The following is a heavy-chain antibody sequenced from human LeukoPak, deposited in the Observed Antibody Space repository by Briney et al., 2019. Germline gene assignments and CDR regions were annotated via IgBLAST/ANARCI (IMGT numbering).Heavy chain of an antibody. J-gene: IGHJ4*02. V-gene: IGHV3-21*01. Sequence: GGSLRLSVAASGFTFGIYTMHWIRKAPGKGLEWVSSISGSNSYIFYADSVKGRFTVSRDNAKDSLYLQMNSLRAEDTAVYYCARALTTLTYEGYRGQGTLVTVSS. CDR1: GFTFGIYT. D-gene: IGHD1-1*01. CDR3: ARALTTLTYEGY. CDR2: ISGSNSYI.